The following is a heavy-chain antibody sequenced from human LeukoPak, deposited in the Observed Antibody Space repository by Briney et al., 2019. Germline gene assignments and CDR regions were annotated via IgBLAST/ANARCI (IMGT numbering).Heavy chain of an antibody. Sequence: PSQTLSLTCTVSGGSISSGSYYWSWIRQPAGKGLEWIGRIYTSGSTNYNPSLKSRVTISVDTSKNQFSLKLSSVTAADTAVYYCARGFGSSGWRHSYYFDYWGQGTLVTVSS. CDR2: IYTSGST. D-gene: IGHD6-19*01. CDR3: ARGFGSSGWRHSYYFDY. J-gene: IGHJ4*02. CDR1: GGSISSGSYY. V-gene: IGHV4-61*02.